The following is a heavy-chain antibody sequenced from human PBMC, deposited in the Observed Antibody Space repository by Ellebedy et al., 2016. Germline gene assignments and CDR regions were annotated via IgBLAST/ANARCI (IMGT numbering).Heavy chain of an antibody. CDR1: GFTFSSYA. V-gene: IGHV3-30-3*01. CDR3: ARDLGTFGGPYFDY. D-gene: IGHD3-16*01. CDR2: ISYDGSNK. J-gene: IGHJ4*02. Sequence: GGSLRLXCAASGFTFSSYAMHWVRQAPGKGLEWVAVISYDGSNKYYADSVKGRFTISRDNSKNTLYLQMNSLRAEDTAVYYCARDLGTFGGPYFDYWGQGTLVTVSS.